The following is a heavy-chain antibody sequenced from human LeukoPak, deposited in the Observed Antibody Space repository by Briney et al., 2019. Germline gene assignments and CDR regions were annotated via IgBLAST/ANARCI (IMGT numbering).Heavy chain of an antibody. V-gene: IGHV3-64D*09. Sequence: PGESLRLSCSASGFTFSSYALHWVRQAPGKGLESVSAISSNGGSTSYADSVKGRFTISRDNSKNTLYLQMSSLRAEDTAVYYCVKDWGRGWYRSDCWGQGTLVTVSS. J-gene: IGHJ4*02. D-gene: IGHD6-19*01. CDR1: GFTFSSYA. CDR2: ISSNGGST. CDR3: VKDWGRGWYRSDC.